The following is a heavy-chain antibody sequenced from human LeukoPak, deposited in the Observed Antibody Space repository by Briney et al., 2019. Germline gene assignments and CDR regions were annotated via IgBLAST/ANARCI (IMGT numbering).Heavy chain of an antibody. V-gene: IGHV4-59*08. CDR2: IYYSGST. J-gene: IGHJ4*02. Sequence: SETLSLTCTVSGGSISSYYWSWIRQPPGKGLEWIGYIYYSGSTNYNPSLKSRVIISVDTSKNQFSLKLSSVTAADTAVYYCASLYDSNAYTDYFDYWGRGTLVTISS. CDR3: ASLYDSNAYTDYFDY. CDR1: GGSISSYY. D-gene: IGHD3-22*01.